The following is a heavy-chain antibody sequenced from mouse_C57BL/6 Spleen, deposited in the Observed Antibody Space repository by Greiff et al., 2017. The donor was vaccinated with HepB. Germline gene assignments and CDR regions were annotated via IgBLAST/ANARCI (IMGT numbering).Heavy chain of an antibody. D-gene: IGHD2-3*01. Sequence: QVQLQQSGAELVKPGASVKMSCKASGYTFTSYWITWVKQRPGQGLEWIGDIYPGSGSTNYNEKFKSKATLTVDTSSSTAYMQLSSLTSEDSAVYYCARGDGYYGETWFAYWGQGTLVTVSA. J-gene: IGHJ3*01. CDR3: ARGDGYYGETWFAY. V-gene: IGHV1-55*01. CDR2: IYPGSGST. CDR1: GYTFTSYW.